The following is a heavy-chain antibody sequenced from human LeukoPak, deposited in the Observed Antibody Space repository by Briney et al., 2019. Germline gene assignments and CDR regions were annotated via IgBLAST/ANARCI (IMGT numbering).Heavy chain of an antibody. V-gene: IGHV1-8*01. CDR3: ARGGAYYGDYVRRYWFDP. J-gene: IGHJ5*02. D-gene: IGHD4-17*01. Sequence: GASVKVSFKASGYTFTSYDINWVRQATGQGLEWMGWMNPNSGNTGYAQKFQGRVTMTRNTSISTAYMELSSLRSEDTAVYYCARGGAYYGDYVRRYWFDPWGQGTLVTVSS. CDR2: MNPNSGNT. CDR1: GYTFTSYD.